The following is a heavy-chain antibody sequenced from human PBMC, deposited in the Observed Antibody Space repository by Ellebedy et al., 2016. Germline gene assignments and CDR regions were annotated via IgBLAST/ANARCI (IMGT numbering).Heavy chain of an antibody. J-gene: IGHJ4*02. CDR3: ATQRDDFYGQPLDN. V-gene: IGHV3-23*01. CDR1: GFTFSSYA. Sequence: GGSLRLSCAASGFTFSSYAMSWVRQAPGKGLEWVSTISGSGSSTYYADSVKGRFTTSRDNSKNKVFLQLNSLRAEDTARYFCATQRDDFYGQPLDNWGQGTLVTVSS. CDR2: ISGSGSST. D-gene: IGHD2-21*02.